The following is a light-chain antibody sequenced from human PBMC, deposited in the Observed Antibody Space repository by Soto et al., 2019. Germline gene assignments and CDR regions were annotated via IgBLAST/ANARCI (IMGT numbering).Light chain of an antibody. Sequence: PVERATLSCRASQSITTNLAWYQQKPGQAPRLLIYGASTRAANIPARFSGSGSGTEFTLTISRLQSEDFAVYYCQQYNYWPSRTFGQGTKVDIK. V-gene: IGKV3-15*01. CDR1: QSITTN. J-gene: IGKJ1*01. CDR2: GAS. CDR3: QQYNYWPSRT.